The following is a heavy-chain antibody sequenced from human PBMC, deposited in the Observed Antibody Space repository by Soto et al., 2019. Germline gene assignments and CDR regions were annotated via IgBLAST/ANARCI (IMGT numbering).Heavy chain of an antibody. Sequence: PSETRSLTCTVSGGSISSYNWRWLRQPPGKGLEWIGYIYYSGSTNYNPSLKSRVTISVETSMNQFSLGLSSVTAADPAVDYCARVQPGTIDYWGQGALVTVSS. CDR1: GGSISSYN. D-gene: IGHD1-1*01. CDR2: IYYSGST. V-gene: IGHV4-59*12. J-gene: IGHJ4*02. CDR3: ARVQPGTIDY.